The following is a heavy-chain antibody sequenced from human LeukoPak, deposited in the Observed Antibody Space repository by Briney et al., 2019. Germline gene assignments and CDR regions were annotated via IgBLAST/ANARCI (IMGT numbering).Heavy chain of an antibody. D-gene: IGHD3-22*01. CDR1: GFTFSDHY. J-gene: IGHJ4*02. V-gene: IGHV3-72*01. Sequence: GGSLRLSCAVSGFTFSDHYMDGVRQAPGKGLEWVGRIRKKGNSYTTEYAASVKGRFTISRDDSKSSLYLQMNGLKTEDTAVYYCAIELDYYDSSGYFRAPYYFDYWGQGALVTVSS. CDR3: AIELDYYDSSGYFRAPYYFDY. CDR2: IRKKGNSYTT.